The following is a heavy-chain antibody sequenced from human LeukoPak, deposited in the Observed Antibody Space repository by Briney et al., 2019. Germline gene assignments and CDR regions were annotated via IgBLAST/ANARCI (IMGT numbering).Heavy chain of an antibody. V-gene: IGHV1-2*02. Sequence: ASVKVSCKASGYTFTGYYMHWVRQAPGQGLEWMGWINPNSGGTNYAQKFQGRVTMTRDTSISTAYMELSRLRSDDTAVYYCARDQYQLLLYDHAFDIWGRGTMVTVSS. CDR1: GYTFTGYY. CDR3: ARDQYQLLLYDHAFDI. CDR2: INPNSGGT. J-gene: IGHJ3*02. D-gene: IGHD2-2*01.